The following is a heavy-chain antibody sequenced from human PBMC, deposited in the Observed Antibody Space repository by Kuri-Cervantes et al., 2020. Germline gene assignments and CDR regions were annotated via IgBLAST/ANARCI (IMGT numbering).Heavy chain of an antibody. J-gene: IGHJ6*03. CDR1: GFTFRSYG. CDR3: AKLSTVTAKGYYYMDV. CDR2: IRYDGSNK. D-gene: IGHD2-21*02. V-gene: IGHV3-30*02. Sequence: GESLKISCAASGFTFRSYGMHWVRQAPGKGLEWVAFIRYDGSNKYYADSVKGRFTISRDNSKNTLYLQMNSLRAEDTAVYYCAKLSTVTAKGYYYMDVWGTGTTVTVSS.